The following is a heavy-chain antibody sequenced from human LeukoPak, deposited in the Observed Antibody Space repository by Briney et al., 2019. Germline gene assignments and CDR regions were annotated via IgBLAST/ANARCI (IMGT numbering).Heavy chain of an antibody. D-gene: IGHD3-16*02. CDR3: ARLPDNYDYVWGSYRPNFDY. J-gene: IGHJ4*02. CDR1: GDSISSSSYY. Sequence: PSETLSLTCTVSGDSISSSSYYWGWIRQPPGKGLEWIGSINYSGNTYYSPSLKSRVTISVDTSKNQFSLKLSSVTAADTAVYYCARLPDNYDYVWGSYRPNFDYWGQGTLVTVSS. V-gene: IGHV4-39*07. CDR2: INYSGNT.